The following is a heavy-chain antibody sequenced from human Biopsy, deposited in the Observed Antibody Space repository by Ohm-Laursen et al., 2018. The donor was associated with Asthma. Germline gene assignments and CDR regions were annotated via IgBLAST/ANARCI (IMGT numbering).Heavy chain of an antibody. CDR2: INSVFGTT. CDR1: GGTFNTYA. CDR3: ARKAGSCISRTCYSLDF. J-gene: IGHJ4*02. D-gene: IGHD2-2*01. V-gene: IGHV1-69*05. Sequence: ASVKVSCKSLGGTFNTYAIGWVRQAPGQGLEWMGGINSVFGTTTYPQKFQDRVTITTDDSTSTVYMELSSLRSEDTAVYYCARKAGSCISRTCYSLDFWGQGTLVTVSS.